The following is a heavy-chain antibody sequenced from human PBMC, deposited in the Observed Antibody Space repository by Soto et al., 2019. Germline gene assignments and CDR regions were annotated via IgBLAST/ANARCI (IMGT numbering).Heavy chain of an antibody. CDR1: GFTFSSYA. V-gene: IGHV3-23*01. CDR3: AKAPYRGDYNYFDY. CDR2: ISGSGGST. Sequence: GGSLRLSCAASGFTFSSYAMNWVRQSPGKGLEWVSSISGSGGSTYYADSVKGRFTISRDNSKNTLYLQMNSLRIEDTAVYYCAKAPYRGDYNYFDYWGQGTLVTVSS. J-gene: IGHJ4*02. D-gene: IGHD4-17*01.